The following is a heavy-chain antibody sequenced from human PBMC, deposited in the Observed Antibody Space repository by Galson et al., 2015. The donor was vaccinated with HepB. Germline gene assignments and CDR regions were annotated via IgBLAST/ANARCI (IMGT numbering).Heavy chain of an antibody. CDR2: MSYTGNT. V-gene: IGHV4-61*01. D-gene: IGHD1-1*01. CDR3: ARAGYNYVTGYYFDY. CDR1: GGSVSSSSYY. Sequence: LSLTCTVSGGSVSSSSYYWNWIRQPPGKGLEWIGYMSYTGNTNYNPSLKSRVTISVDTSKNQFSLKLSSVTAADTAVYYCARAGYNYVTGYYFDYWGQGTLVTVSS. J-gene: IGHJ4*02.